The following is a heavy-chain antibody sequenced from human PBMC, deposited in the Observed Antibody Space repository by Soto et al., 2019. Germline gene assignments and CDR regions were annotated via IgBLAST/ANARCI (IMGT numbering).Heavy chain of an antibody. CDR3: ARDRVGIFGVVTASFDY. D-gene: IGHD3-3*02. CDR1: GFTFSSYS. J-gene: IGHJ4*02. CDR2: IISSSIYI. Sequence: GGSLRLSCAASGFTFSSYSMNWVRQAPGKGLEWVSSIISSSIYIYFADSVKGRFTISRDNAKNSLYLQMNSLRAEDTAVYYCARDRVGIFGVVTASFDYWGQGTLVTVSS. V-gene: IGHV3-21*01.